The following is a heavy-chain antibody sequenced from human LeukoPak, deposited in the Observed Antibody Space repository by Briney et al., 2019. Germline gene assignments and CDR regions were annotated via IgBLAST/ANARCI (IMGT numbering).Heavy chain of an antibody. CDR1: GFTFSSYA. V-gene: IGHV3-30-3*01. CDR2: ISYDGSNK. D-gene: IGHD5-24*01. CDR3: ARAPRWLQFGPDY. J-gene: IGHJ4*02. Sequence: GGSLRLSCAASGFTFSSYAMHWVRQAPGKGLEWVAVISYDGSNKYYADSVKGRFTISRDNSKNTLCLQMNSLRAEDTAVYYCARAPRWLQFGPDYWGQGTLVTVSS.